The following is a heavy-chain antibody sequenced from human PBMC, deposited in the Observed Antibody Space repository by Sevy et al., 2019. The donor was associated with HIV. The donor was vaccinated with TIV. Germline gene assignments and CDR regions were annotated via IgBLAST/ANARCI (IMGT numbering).Heavy chain of an antibody. CDR3: AKESVSRYLDF. Sequence: GGSLRLSCAASGFTFSRNGMHWVRQVPGKGLEWVALISYDGDSKNYADSVKGRFTISRDNSKNTVYLHMNSLRSEDTAVYYCAKESVSRYLDFWGQGTLVTVSS. CDR2: ISYDGDSK. CDR1: GFTFSRNG. V-gene: IGHV3-30*18. J-gene: IGHJ4*02. D-gene: IGHD1-20*01.